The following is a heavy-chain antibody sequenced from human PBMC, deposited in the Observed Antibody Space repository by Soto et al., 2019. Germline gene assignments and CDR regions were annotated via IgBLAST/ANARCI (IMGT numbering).Heavy chain of an antibody. V-gene: IGHV4-4*02. J-gene: IGHJ4*02. CDR3: ARVQRTVAGIVRPLDY. Sequence: SETLSLTCAVSGGSISSSSWWSWVRQPPGKGLEWIGEIYHSGSTNYNPSLKSRVTISVDKSKNQFSLKLSSVTAADTAVYYCARVQRTVAGIVRPLDYWGQGTLVTVSS. D-gene: IGHD6-19*01. CDR2: IYHSGST. CDR1: GGSISSSSW.